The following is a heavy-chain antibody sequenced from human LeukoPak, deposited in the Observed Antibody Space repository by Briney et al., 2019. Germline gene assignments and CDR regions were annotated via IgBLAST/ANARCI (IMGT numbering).Heavy chain of an antibody. J-gene: IGHJ4*02. CDR3: ARGRPHLPTHFDY. D-gene: IGHD5/OR15-5a*01. CDR1: GGSFSGYY. V-gene: IGHV4-34*01. CDR2: INHSGST. Sequence: SETLSLTCAVYGGSFSGYYWSWIRQPPGKGLEWIGEINHSGSTNYNPSLKSRVTISVDTSKNQFSLKLSSVTAADTAVNYCARGRPHLPTHFDYWGQGTLVTVSS.